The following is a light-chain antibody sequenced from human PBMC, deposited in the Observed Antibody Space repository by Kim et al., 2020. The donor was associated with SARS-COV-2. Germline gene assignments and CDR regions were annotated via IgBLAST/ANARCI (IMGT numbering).Light chain of an antibody. CDR1: SGSIASNY. V-gene: IGLV6-57*02. CDR2: EDN. Sequence: GKTVTISCTGSSGSIASNYVQWYQQRPGSAPTTVIYEDNQRPSGVHDRFSGSIDSSSNSASLTISGLKTEDEADYYCQSYDSSFVVFGGGTQLTVL. CDR3: QSYDSSFVV. J-gene: IGLJ2*01.